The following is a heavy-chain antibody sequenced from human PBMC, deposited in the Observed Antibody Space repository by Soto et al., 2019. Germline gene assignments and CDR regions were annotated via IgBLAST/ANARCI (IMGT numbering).Heavy chain of an antibody. CDR1: GDPISTDDYY. CDR3: ASGKGVVGSHYLDN. V-gene: IGHV4-30-4*01. CDR2: IYYSGST. D-gene: IGHD1-26*01. Sequence: QVQLQESGPGLVKPSQTLSLTCTVSGDPISTDDYYWTWIRQPPGKGLEWIGYIYYSGSTYYNWSLKSRLTISIDTSKNQFSLDLSSVTAADTAIYYCASGKGVVGSHYLDNWGQGTLVAVSS. J-gene: IGHJ4*02.